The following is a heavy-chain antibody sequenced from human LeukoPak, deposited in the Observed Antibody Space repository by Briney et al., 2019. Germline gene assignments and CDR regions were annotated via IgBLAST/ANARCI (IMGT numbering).Heavy chain of an antibody. CDR3: ARHVNDSSGYIDY. D-gene: IGHD3-22*01. CDR1: GGSINNSSYF. Sequence: SETLSLTCTVSGGSINNSSYFWGWIRQPPGRGLEWIGSIYYSGSTYYNPSLKSRVTISVDTSKNQFSLKLSSVTAADTNVYYCARHVNDSSGYIDYWGQGTLVTVSS. CDR2: IYYSGST. J-gene: IGHJ4*02. V-gene: IGHV4-39*01.